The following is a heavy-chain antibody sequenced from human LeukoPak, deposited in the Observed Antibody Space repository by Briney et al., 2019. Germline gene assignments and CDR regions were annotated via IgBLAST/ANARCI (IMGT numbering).Heavy chain of an antibody. CDR3: TRDGPEGFFQH. CDR2: IHPNNGRT. CDR1: GFTFTTHG. Sequence: ASVKVSCKTSGFTFTTHGLCWVRQALGQGLEWMGWIHPNNGRTDYAQKFQGRVTMTTDTPTTTVYLELRRLRSDDTAVYYCTRDGPEGFFQHWGQGTLVTVSS. V-gene: IGHV1-18*01. J-gene: IGHJ1*01. D-gene: IGHD1-14*01.